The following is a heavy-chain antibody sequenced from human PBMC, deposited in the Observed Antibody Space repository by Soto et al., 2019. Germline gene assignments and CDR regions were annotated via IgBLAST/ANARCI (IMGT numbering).Heavy chain of an antibody. V-gene: IGHV3-23*01. CDR1: GFTFSSYS. J-gene: IGHJ4*02. Sequence: EVQLLESGGGLVQPGGSLRLSCAASGFTFSSYSMAWVRQAPGRGPEWVSGIIQDGTTYYADSVKGRFTISRDNSRNSVYLQMITLRGEDTAVYYCAKDLRPVGVGDFDSWGQGTLVTVSS. CDR3: AKDLRPVGVGDFDS. D-gene: IGHD3-10*01. CDR2: IIQDGTT.